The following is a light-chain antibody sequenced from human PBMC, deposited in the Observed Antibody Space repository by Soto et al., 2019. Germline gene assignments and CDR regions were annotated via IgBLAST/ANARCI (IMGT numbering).Light chain of an antibody. CDR1: QTVSSSY. CDR3: QQYRSSPST. J-gene: IGKJ5*01. V-gene: IGKV3-20*01. CDR2: TAS. Sequence: EVVWTQSPGTLSLSPGESATLSCRASQTVSSSYLAWYQQKPGQAPRLLIYTASSRATGIPDRFSGSGPGTDFSLTISRLEPEDFAVYYCQQYRSSPSTFGQGTKLEIK.